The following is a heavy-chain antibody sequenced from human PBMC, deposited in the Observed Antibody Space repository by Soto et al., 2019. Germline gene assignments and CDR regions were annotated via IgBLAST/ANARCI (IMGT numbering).Heavy chain of an antibody. Sequence: GALRLSCAASGFTFSNFDMSWVRQAPGKGLEWVSGISTSGGTTYYADSVKGRFTSSRDNSKNTLYLQMTSLRAEDTAVYYRATGTAAPAHWGQGTLVTVSS. J-gene: IGHJ1*01. V-gene: IGHV3-23*01. D-gene: IGHD6-13*01. CDR2: ISTSGGTT. CDR1: GFTFSNFD. CDR3: ATGTAAPAH.